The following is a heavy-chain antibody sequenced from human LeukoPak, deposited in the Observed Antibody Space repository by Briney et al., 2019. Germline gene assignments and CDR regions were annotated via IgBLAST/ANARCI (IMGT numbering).Heavy chain of an antibody. CDR2: IYYSGST. Sequence: SETLSLTCSVSGVSINTYYWSWIRQPPGKGLEWIGYIYYSGSTNYNPSLKSRVTISVDTSKNQFSLKLSSVTAADTAVYYCARACGGDCYWAFDYWGQGTLVTVSS. CDR1: GVSINTYY. D-gene: IGHD2-21*02. J-gene: IGHJ4*02. CDR3: ARACGGDCYWAFDY. V-gene: IGHV4-59*01.